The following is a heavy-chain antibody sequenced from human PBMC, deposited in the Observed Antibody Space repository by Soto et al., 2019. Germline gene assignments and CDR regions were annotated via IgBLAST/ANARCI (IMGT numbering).Heavy chain of an antibody. CDR3: ARVRIAVAGPTPYYYYGMDV. Sequence: GASVKVSCKASGYTFTSYGINWVRQAPGQGLEWMGWISAYNGNTNYAQKLQGRVTMTTDTSTSTAYMELRSLRSDDTAVYYCARVRIAVAGPTPYYYYGMDVWGQGTTVTVSS. D-gene: IGHD6-19*01. J-gene: IGHJ6*02. CDR1: GYTFTSYG. V-gene: IGHV1-18*04. CDR2: ISAYNGNT.